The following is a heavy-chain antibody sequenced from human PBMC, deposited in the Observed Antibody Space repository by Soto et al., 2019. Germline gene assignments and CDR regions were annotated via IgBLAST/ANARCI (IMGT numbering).Heavy chain of an antibody. CDR1: GGSVNSGNYY. Sequence: QVQLQQWGAGLLKPSETLSLTCAVFGGSVNSGNYYWRWIRQPTGKGLEWIGEMSHSGGTHSNPSLKSRVAISRDTSKNQFSLKRSAVTAADTALYYCARVERGTATTVVDAFDIWGPGTMVTVSS. CDR3: ARVERGTATTVVDAFDI. CDR2: MSHSGGT. D-gene: IGHD1-1*01. V-gene: IGHV4-34*01. J-gene: IGHJ3*02.